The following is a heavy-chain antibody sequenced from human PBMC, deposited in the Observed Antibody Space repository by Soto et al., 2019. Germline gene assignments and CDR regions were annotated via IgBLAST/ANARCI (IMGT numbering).Heavy chain of an antibody. J-gene: IGHJ5*02. CDR2: IYYSGST. CDR1: GGSISSYY. D-gene: IGHD4-17*01. V-gene: IGHV4-59*08. Sequence: QVQLQESGPGLVKPSETLSLTCTVSGGSISSYYWSWIRQPPGKGLEWIGYIYYSGSTNYNPSLKRRVTISVATSKNQFPLKLSSVTAADTAVYYCARRSDNYGDYVWWFDPWGQGTLVTVSS. CDR3: ARRSDNYGDYVWWFDP.